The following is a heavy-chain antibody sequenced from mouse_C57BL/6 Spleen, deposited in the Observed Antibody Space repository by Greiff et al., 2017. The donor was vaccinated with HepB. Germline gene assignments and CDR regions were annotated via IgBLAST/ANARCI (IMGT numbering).Heavy chain of an antibody. D-gene: IGHD1-1*01. CDR1: GYSITSGYY. V-gene: IGHV3-6*01. J-gene: IGHJ2*01. Sequence: EVQLKESGPGLVKPSQSLSLTCSVTGYSITSGYYWNWIRQFPGNKLEWMGYISYDGSNNYNPSLKNRISITRDTSKNQFFLKLNSVTTEDTATYYCAREGYYYGSSYGYWGQGTTLTVSS. CDR2: ISYDGSN. CDR3: AREGYYYGSSYGY.